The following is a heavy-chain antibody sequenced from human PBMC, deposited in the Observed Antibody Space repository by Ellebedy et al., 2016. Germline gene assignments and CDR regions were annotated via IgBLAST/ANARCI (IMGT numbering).Heavy chain of an antibody. V-gene: IGHV3-30*18. Sequence: GGSLRLXXAASGFTFSSYGMHWVRQAPGKGLEWVAVISYDESDKQYAESVKGRFTISRDNSKNTLYLQMNSLRAEDSAVYYCANVPGHLPNGNDHWGQGTLVTVSS. J-gene: IGHJ4*02. CDR3: ANVPGHLPNGNDH. CDR1: GFTFSSYG. D-gene: IGHD1-1*01. CDR2: ISYDESDK.